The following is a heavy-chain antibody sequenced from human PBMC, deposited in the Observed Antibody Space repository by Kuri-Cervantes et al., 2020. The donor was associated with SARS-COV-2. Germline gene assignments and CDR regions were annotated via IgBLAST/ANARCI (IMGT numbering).Heavy chain of an antibody. D-gene: IGHD5-18*01. CDR1: GGSISSSSYY. J-gene: IGHJ4*02. CDR3: ARHRSYGLISDPDY. Sequence: SETLSLTCTVSGGSISSSSYYWGWIRQPPGKGLEWIASIYHTGNSYYNPPLKSRVAISGGTSRNQFSLRLSSVTAADTAVYYCARHRSYGLISDPDYWGQGTLVTVSS. V-gene: IGHV4-39*01. CDR2: IYHTGNS.